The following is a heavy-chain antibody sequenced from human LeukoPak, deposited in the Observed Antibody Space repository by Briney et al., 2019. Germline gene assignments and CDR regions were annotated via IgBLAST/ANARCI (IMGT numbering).Heavy chain of an antibody. CDR1: GYIFTSYW. V-gene: IGHV5-51*01. CDR3: ARQWDPYGDNWFDP. CDR2: IYPGDSDT. J-gene: IGHJ5*02. D-gene: IGHD1-26*01. Sequence: GESLKISCKGSGYIFTSYWIGWVRQMPGKGLEWMGIIYPGDSDTRYSPSFQGQVTISANKSTSTAYLQWSSLKASDTAMYYCARQWDPYGDNWFDPWGQGTLVTVSS.